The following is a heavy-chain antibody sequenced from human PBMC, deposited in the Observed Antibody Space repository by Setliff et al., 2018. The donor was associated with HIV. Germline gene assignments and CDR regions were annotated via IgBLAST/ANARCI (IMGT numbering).Heavy chain of an antibody. CDR1: GYTFTSYG. D-gene: IGHD3-22*01. CDR2: MNPDSRNT. V-gene: IGHV1-8*02. CDR3: ARARTDYYDRRRRSHYYIDV. Sequence: ASVKVSCKASGYTFTSYGIHWVRQAPGQGLEWMGWMNPDSRNTGYAQRFEGRVTLTWDTSISTAYLELNHLKSDDTAVYYCARARTDYYDRRRRSHYYIDVWARGATVTVSS. J-gene: IGHJ6*03.